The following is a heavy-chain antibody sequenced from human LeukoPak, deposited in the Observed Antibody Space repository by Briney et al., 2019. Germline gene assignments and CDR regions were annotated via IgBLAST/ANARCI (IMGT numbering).Heavy chain of an antibody. J-gene: IGHJ4*02. CDR2: IYHSGNT. CDR3: ASLPSNTVSHDY. V-gene: IGHV4-38-2*01. CDR1: GYSISSSYY. D-gene: IGHD4-11*01. Sequence: PSETLSLTCAVSGYSISSSYYWAWIRQPPGEGLEWIGTIYHSGNTHYNPSLKSRVTLSVDTSKNQFSLKLRSVTAADTAVYYCASLPSNTVSHDYWGQGTLVTVSS.